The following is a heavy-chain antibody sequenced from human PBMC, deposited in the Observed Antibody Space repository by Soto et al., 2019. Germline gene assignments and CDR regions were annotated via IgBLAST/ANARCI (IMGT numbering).Heavy chain of an antibody. Sequence: SETLSLTCTVSGGSISSYYWSWIRQPPGKGLEWIGYIYYSVSTNYNPSLKSRVTISVDTSKNQFSLKLSSVTAADTAVYYCARREAYSSGWYGYWGQGTLVTVSS. CDR3: ARREAYSSGWYGY. CDR2: IYYSVST. V-gene: IGHV4-59*08. CDR1: GGSISSYY. J-gene: IGHJ4*02. D-gene: IGHD6-19*01.